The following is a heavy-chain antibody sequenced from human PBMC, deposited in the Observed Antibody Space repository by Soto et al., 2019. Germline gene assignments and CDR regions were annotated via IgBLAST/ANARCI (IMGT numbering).Heavy chain of an antibody. Sequence: GGSLRLSCAASGFTFSSYAMNWVRQAPGKGLEWVSGISGIDHTTYYAASVKGRFTISRDNSKRTQYLQMDSLRAEDTALYYCASSSYYDAFDMWGQGTQVTVSS. J-gene: IGHJ3*02. V-gene: IGHV3-23*01. CDR3: ASSSYYDAFDM. CDR1: GFTFSSYA. CDR2: ISGIDHTT. D-gene: IGHD6-13*01.